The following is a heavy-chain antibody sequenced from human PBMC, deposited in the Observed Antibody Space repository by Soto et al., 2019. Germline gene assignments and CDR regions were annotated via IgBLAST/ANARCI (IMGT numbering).Heavy chain of an antibody. CDR1: GGSISSYY. CDR2: IYYSGST. J-gene: IGHJ4*02. D-gene: IGHD2-2*01. Sequence: QVQLQESGPGLVKPSETLSLTCTVSGGSISSYYWSWIRQPPGKGLEWIGYIYYSGSTNYNPSLKSRVTISVDTSKHQFSLKLSSVTAADTAVYYCAGYCSSTSCPEASDYWGQGTLVTVSS. V-gene: IGHV4-59*01. CDR3: AGYCSSTSCPEASDY.